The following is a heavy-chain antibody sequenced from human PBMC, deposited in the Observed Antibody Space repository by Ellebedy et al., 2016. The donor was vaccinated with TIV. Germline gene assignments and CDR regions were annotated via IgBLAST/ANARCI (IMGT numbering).Heavy chain of an antibody. V-gene: IGHV3-33*01. CDR2: IWYDGSNI. CDR3: STGSYFGRGA. D-gene: IGHD1-26*01. CDR1: GFTFNRHG. Sequence: GESLKISCEASGFTFNRHGMHWVRQAPGRGLEWVAIIWYDGSNINYADSVKGRFTISRDNSKNTLYLQMNSLRAEDTAVYYCSTGSYFGRGAWGQGTLVTVSS. J-gene: IGHJ5*02.